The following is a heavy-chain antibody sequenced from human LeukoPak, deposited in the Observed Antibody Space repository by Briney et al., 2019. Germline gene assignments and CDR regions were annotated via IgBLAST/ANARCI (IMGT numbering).Heavy chain of an antibody. V-gene: IGHV4-59*01. CDR1: GGSISSYY. CDR3: ARGWIVGANFDY. CDR2: IYYSGST. Sequence: SETLSLTCTVSGGSISSYYWSWIRQPPGKGLEWIGYIYYSGSTNYNPSPKSRVTISVDTSKNQFSLKLSSVTAADTAVYYCARGWIVGANFDYWGQGTLVTVSS. J-gene: IGHJ4*02. D-gene: IGHD1-26*01.